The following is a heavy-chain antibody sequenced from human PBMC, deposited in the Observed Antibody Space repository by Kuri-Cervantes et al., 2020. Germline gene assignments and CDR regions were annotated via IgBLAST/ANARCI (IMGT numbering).Heavy chain of an antibody. CDR2: INSDGSST. Sequence: GESLKISCAASGFTFDDYAMHWVRQAPGKGLVWVSRINSDGSSTSYADSVKGRFTISRDNSKNTLYLQMNSLRAEDTAVYYCANYGDQRNYYYYYYMDVWGKGTTVTVSS. CDR3: ANYGDQRNYYYYYYMDV. CDR1: GFTFDDYA. D-gene: IGHD4-17*01. V-gene: IGHV3-74*01. J-gene: IGHJ6*03.